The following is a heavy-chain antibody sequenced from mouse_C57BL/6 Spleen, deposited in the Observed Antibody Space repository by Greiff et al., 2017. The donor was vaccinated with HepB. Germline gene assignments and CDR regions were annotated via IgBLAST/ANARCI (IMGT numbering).Heavy chain of an antibody. CDR2: ISSGSSTI. CDR1: GFTFSDYG. D-gene: IGHD2-2*01. CDR3: ARRPVTTDYAMDY. V-gene: IGHV5-17*01. J-gene: IGHJ4*01. Sequence: EVKLVESGGGLVKPGGSLKLSCAASGFTFSDYGMHWVHQAPEKGLEWVAYISSGSSTIYYADTVKGRFTISRDNAKNTLFLQMTSLRSEDTAMYYCARRPVTTDYAMDYWGQGTSVTVSS.